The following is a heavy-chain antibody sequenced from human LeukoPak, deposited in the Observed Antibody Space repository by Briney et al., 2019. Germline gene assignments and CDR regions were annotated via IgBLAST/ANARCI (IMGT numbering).Heavy chain of an antibody. D-gene: IGHD3-3*01. J-gene: IGHJ6*03. Sequence: PGGSLRLSCAASGFTFSSYAMSWVRQAPGKGLEWVSIISGSGDSTYYTDSVEGRFTISRDNSKNTLYLQMNSLRAEDTAVYYCAKDGWSGYGNYMDVWGKGTTVTVSS. CDR2: ISGSGDST. CDR1: GFTFSSYA. CDR3: AKDGWSGYGNYMDV. V-gene: IGHV3-23*01.